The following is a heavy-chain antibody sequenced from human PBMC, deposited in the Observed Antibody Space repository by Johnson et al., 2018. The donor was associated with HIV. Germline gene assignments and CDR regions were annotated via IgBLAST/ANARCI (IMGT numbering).Heavy chain of an antibody. CDR1: GFTFSDYY. Sequence: QMQLVESGGGLVKPGGSLRLSCAASGFTFSDYYMSWIRQAPGKGLEWVSSITSSGSVIHYADSVTGRFTISRDNAKNSLYLVMNSLRAEDTAVYYCARVEWELELLGAFDIWGQGTMVTVSS. CDR3: ARVEWELELLGAFDI. J-gene: IGHJ3*02. V-gene: IGHV3-11*04. D-gene: IGHD1-7*01. CDR2: ITSSGSVI.